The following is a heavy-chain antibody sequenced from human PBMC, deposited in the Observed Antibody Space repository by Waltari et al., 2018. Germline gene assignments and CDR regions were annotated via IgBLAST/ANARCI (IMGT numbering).Heavy chain of an antibody. CDR1: EFTLSNSA. J-gene: IGHJ4*02. CDR3: AKCEMYDSGWCAFFRY. V-gene: IGHV3-23*01. CDR2: SVRSGGT. D-gene: IGHD6-19*01. Sequence: DVQLSESGGGLAQPGGSLRLSCVASEFTLSNSAMSLVRQAPGKGLGGVSASVRSGGTKYRDSVKGRFTISRDKAKNTVYLQMNSLRAEDTAVYYCAKCEMYDSGWCAFFRYWGRGTLVTVSS.